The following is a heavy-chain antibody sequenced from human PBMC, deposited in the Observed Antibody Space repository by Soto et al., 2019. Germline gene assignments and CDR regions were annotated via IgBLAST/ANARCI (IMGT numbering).Heavy chain of an antibody. D-gene: IGHD1-26*01. CDR3: ARDGKQVSGSCHFDL. J-gene: IGHJ2*01. V-gene: IGHV3-33*01. Sequence: QVQLVESGGGVVQPGRSLRLSCAASGFTFSSYGMHWVRQAPGKGLEWVAVIWYDGSNKYYADSVKGRFTISRDNSKNTLYLRMNSLRDEDTAVYYCARDGKQVSGSCHFDLWGRGTLVTVSS. CDR2: IWYDGSNK. CDR1: GFTFSSYG.